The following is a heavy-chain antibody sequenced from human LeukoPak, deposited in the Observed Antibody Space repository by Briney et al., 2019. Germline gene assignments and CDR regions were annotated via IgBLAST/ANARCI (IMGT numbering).Heavy chain of an antibody. CDR1: GFTFSSYA. CDR2: ISYDGSNK. Sequence: GGSLRLSCAASGFTFSSYAMHWVRQAPSKGLEWVAVISYDGSNKYYADSVKGRFTISRDNSKNTLYLQMNSLRAEDTAVYYCARVAAAGTMFYWFDPWGQGTLVTVSS. V-gene: IGHV3-30*04. D-gene: IGHD6-13*01. J-gene: IGHJ5*02. CDR3: ARVAAAGTMFYWFDP.